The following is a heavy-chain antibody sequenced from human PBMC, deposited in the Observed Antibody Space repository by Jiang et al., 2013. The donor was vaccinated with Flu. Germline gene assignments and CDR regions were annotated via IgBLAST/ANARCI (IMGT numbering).Heavy chain of an antibody. Sequence: TCTVSGGSISSGGYYWSWIRQHPGKGLEWIGYIYYSGSTYYNPSLKSPVTISVDTSKNQFSLKLSSVTAADTAVYYCAKTHPARYFDLWGRGTLVTVSS. V-gene: IGHV4-31*01. D-gene: IGHD2-2*01. CDR2: IYYSGST. CDR3: AKTHPARYFDL. J-gene: IGHJ2*01. CDR1: GGSISSGGYY.